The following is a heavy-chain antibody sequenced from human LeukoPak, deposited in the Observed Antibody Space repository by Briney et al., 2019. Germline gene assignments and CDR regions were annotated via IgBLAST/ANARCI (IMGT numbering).Heavy chain of an antibody. D-gene: IGHD1-26*01. CDR2: VNSDGSST. Sequence: GGSLRLSCAASGFTFSSYWVHWVRQAPGKGLMWVSHVNSDGSSTNYADSVWGRFTISRDNAKNTLYLQMNSLRAEDTAVYYCARGGSYSSFDYWGQGTLVTVSS. CDR1: GFTFSSYW. V-gene: IGHV3-74*01. CDR3: ARGGSYSSFDY. J-gene: IGHJ4*02.